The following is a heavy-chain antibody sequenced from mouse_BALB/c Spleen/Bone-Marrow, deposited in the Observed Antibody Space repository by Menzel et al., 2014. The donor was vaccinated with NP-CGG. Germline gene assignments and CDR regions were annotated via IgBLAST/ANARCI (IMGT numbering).Heavy chain of an antibody. CDR1: GYAFTNYW. CDR3: ARPQFISGRYYAMDY. V-gene: IGHV1-63*01. Sequence: QVQLQQSGAELVRPGTSVKISCKASGYAFTNYWLDWVKQSPGHGLEWIGDIYPGSGNTYFNEKFKGKATLTADKSLSTAYMQLSSLTSEDSAVYFCARPQFISGRYYAMDYWGQGTSVTVSS. D-gene: IGHD1-2*01. J-gene: IGHJ4*01. CDR2: IYPGSGNT.